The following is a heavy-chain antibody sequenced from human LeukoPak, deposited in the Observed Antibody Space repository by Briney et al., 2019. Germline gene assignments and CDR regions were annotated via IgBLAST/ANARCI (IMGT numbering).Heavy chain of an antibody. J-gene: IGHJ4*02. V-gene: IGHV1-18*01. D-gene: IGHD2-2*01. Sequence: ASVKVSCKASGYTFTSYGISWVRQAPGQGLEWMGWIGAYNGNANYAQKLQGRVTMTTDTSTSTAYMELRSLRSDDTAVYYCARVGVEDIAVVPAAAPGVYYFDYWGQGTLVTVSS. CDR2: IGAYNGNA. CDR3: ARVGVEDIAVVPAAAPGVYYFDY. CDR1: GYTFTSYG.